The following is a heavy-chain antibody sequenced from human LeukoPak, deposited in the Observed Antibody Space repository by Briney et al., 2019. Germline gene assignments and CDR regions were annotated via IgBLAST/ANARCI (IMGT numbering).Heavy chain of an antibody. D-gene: IGHD4-17*01. CDR2: ISYDGSNK. V-gene: IGHV3-30-3*01. CDR3: AKDVMTTVTTVDY. J-gene: IGHJ4*02. Sequence: PGGSLRLSCAASGFTFSSYAMHWVRQAPGKGLEWVAVISYDGSNKYYADSVKGRFTISRDNSKNTLYLQMNSLRAEDTAVYYCAKDVMTTVTTVDYWGQGTLVTVSS. CDR1: GFTFSSYA.